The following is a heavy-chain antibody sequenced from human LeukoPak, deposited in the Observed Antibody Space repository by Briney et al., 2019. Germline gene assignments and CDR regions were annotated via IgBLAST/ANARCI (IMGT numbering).Heavy chain of an antibody. CDR3: ARVKTSTNYYYYVMDV. J-gene: IGHJ6*02. CDR1: GGSISSYY. D-gene: IGHD1-26*01. CDR2: IYYSGYT. V-gene: IGHV4-59*01. Sequence: PSETLSLTCTVSGGSISSYYWSWIRQPPGKGLEWIGYIYYSGYTKYNPSLKSRVTISVDTSNNQFSLKLSSVTAADTAVYYCARVKTSTNYYYYVMDVWGQGTTVTVSS.